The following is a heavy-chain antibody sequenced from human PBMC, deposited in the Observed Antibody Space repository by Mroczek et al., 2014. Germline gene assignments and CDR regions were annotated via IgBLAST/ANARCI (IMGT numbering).Heavy chain of an antibody. J-gene: IGHJ4*02. D-gene: IGHD1-20*01. CDR2: IYYSGST. V-gene: IGHV4-59*01. CDR1: GGSISSYY. CDR3: ARARALYNWNHLGAGFFDY. Sequence: QVQLQQWGPGLVKPSETLSLTCTVSGGSISSYYWSWIRQPPGKGLEWIGYIYYSGSTNYNPSLKSRVTISVDTSKNQFSLKLSSVTAADTAVYYCARARALYNWNHLGAGFFDYWGQGTLVTVSS.